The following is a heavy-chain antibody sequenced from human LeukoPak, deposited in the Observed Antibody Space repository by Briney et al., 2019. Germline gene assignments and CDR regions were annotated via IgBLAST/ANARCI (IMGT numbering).Heavy chain of an antibody. J-gene: IGHJ4*01. CDR1: GFTFSTNW. CDR2: INPDGSVN. Sequence: WESLRLSCAASGFTFSTNWMIWVRQPPGKGLEWVASINPDGSVNFYVDSVKGRFTISRDNAKNSLYLQMNSLRVDDTAVYYCAKKGFGSYWGPGGLVRVSS. V-gene: IGHV3-7*02. CDR3: AKKGFGSY. D-gene: IGHD3-10*01.